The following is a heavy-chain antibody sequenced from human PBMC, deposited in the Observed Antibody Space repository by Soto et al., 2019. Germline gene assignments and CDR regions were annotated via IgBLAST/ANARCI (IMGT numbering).Heavy chain of an antibody. D-gene: IGHD7-27*01. CDR1: GGSISSGGYY. CDR2: IYSSGST. CDR3: ARVAVPGASY. V-gene: IGHV4-31*03. J-gene: IGHJ4*02. Sequence: SETLSLTCTVSGGSISSGGYYWSWIRQHPGKGLEWIGYIYSSGSTYYNPSLKSRVTITADTSQNHFSLKLNAVTAADTAVYYCARVAVPGASYWGQGSLVTVSS.